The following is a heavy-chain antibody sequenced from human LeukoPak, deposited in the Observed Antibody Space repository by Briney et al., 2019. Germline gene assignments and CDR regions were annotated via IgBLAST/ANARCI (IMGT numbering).Heavy chain of an antibody. CDR2: IYYSGST. J-gene: IGHJ4*02. V-gene: IGHV4-31*03. CDR3: ARGTYYYDSSGYWPLTFDY. D-gene: IGHD3-22*01. Sequence: PSETLSLTCTVSGGSISSGGYYWSWIRQHPGKGLEWIGCIYYSGSTYYNPSLKSRVTISVDTSKNQFSLKLSSVTAADTAVYYCARGTYYYDSSGYWPLTFDYWGQGTLVTVSS. CDR1: GGSISSGGYY.